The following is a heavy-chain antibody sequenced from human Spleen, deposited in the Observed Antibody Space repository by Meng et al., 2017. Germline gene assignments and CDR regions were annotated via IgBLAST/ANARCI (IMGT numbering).Heavy chain of an antibody. CDR1: GGSFSGYY. CDR2: IYHSGGT. V-gene: IGHV4-34*01. Sequence: QGQRQPGGAGLLTPSETLSLSCAVYGGSFSGYYWTWIRQPPGKGLEWIGQIYHSGGTNYNPSLKSRVTISVDTSKNQFSLRLNSVTAADTAVYYCARAGNVVVVAAAYWFDPWGQGTLVTVSS. J-gene: IGHJ5*02. D-gene: IGHD2-15*01. CDR3: ARAGNVVVVAAAYWFDP.